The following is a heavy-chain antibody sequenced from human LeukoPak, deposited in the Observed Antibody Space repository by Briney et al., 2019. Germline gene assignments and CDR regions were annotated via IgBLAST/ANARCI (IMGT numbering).Heavy chain of an antibody. Sequence: GGSLRLSCAATGFTFSSYAMSWVRQAPGKGLEWVSSISSDSSYIYYADAVHGRFTVSRDNAKYSLYLQMNSLRAEDTAVYYCVRGSYGAYDYWGQGSLVTVSS. D-gene: IGHD4-17*01. CDR3: VRGSYGAYDY. V-gene: IGHV3-21*01. J-gene: IGHJ4*02. CDR2: ISSDSSYI. CDR1: GFTFSSYA.